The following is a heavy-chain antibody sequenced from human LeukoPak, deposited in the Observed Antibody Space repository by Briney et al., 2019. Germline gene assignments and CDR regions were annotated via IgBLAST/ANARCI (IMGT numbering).Heavy chain of an antibody. D-gene: IGHD5-24*01. V-gene: IGHV4-39*01. CDR3: ARRYGDGYNNPVAFDI. J-gene: IGHJ3*02. CDR2: IYYSGST. Sequence: SETLSLTCTVSGGSISSSSYYWGWIRQPPGKGLEWIGSIYYSGSTYYNPSLKSRVTISVDTSKNQFSLKLSSVTAADTAVYYCARRYGDGYNNPVAFDIWGQGTMVTVSS. CDR1: GGSISSSSYY.